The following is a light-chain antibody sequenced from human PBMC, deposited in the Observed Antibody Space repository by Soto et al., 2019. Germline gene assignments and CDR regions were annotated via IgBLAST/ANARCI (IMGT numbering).Light chain of an antibody. J-gene: IGKJ1*01. CDR3: QQYYSSPPT. CDR2: DAS. Sequence: DIQMTQSPSSLSASVEDRVTITCQASQNISNYLNWYQQKPGKAPKLLIYDASNLETGVPSRFSGSGSGTDFTFTISSLQPEDIATYYCQQYYSSPPTFGRGTKVDI. V-gene: IGKV1-33*01. CDR1: QNISNY.